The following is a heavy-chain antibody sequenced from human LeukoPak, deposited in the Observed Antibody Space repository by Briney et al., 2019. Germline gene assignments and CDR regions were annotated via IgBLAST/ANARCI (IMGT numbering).Heavy chain of an antibody. V-gene: IGHV1-18*01. CDR3: TRGSSGYSGEN. J-gene: IGHJ4*02. Sequence: ASVKVSCKASGYTFTSYGINWVRQAPGQGLEWMGWISAYNGNTNYAQKLQGRVTMTTDTLTNTAYMELRSLRSDDTAVYYCTRGSSGYSGENWGQGTLVTVSS. D-gene: IGHD3-22*01. CDR1: GYTFTSYG. CDR2: ISAYNGNT.